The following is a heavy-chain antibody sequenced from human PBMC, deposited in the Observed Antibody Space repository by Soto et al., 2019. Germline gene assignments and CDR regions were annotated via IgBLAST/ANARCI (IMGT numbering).Heavy chain of an antibody. D-gene: IGHD3-10*01. Sequence: QSQLVQSGPEVRKPGASVKVSCKTSGFSFTTYDIIWLRQAPGQGPGWLGWVSVYDGNTNYAQKIQDRVDMTIDTSTNTAYLELRKLRSDDTAVYYCARVGEGWLESRECFPHWGQGTLVTVSS. CDR2: VSVYDGNT. CDR3: ARVGEGWLESRECFPH. J-gene: IGHJ1*01. V-gene: IGHV1-18*01. CDR1: GFSFTTYD.